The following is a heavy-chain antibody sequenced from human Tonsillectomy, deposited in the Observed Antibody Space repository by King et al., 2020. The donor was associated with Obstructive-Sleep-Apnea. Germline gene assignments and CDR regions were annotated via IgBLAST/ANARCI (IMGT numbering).Heavy chain of an antibody. Sequence: VQLVESGGGVVQPGRSLRLSCAASGFTFSSYAMHWVRQAPGKGLEWVAVISFDGSNKYYADSVKGRFTISRDNSKNTLYLQMNSLGAEDTAVYYCARLGIAAAGTWLYYFDYWGQGTLVTVSS. CDR3: ARLGIAAAGTWLYYFDY. CDR2: ISFDGSNK. J-gene: IGHJ4*02. D-gene: IGHD6-13*01. V-gene: IGHV3-30*04. CDR1: GFTFSSYA.